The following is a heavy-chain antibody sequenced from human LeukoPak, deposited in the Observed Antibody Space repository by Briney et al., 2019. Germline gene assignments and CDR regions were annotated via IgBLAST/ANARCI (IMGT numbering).Heavy chain of an antibody. CDR3: ARGQRSYFRAVDD. D-gene: IGHD1-26*01. V-gene: IGHV4-59*01. CDR2: VYYTGST. J-gene: IGHJ4*02. CDR1: GADIRTYY. Sequence: SETLSLTCTVYGADIRTYYWSWLRQAPGKGGEWIGQVYYTGSTTYNPSLKGRATIPVDTSRKQFSLKMNFVTAADTALYYCARGQRSYFRAVDDCALRTLVTVSS.